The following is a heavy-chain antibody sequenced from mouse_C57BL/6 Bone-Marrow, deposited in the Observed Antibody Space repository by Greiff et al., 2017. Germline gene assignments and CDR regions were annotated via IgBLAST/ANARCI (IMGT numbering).Heavy chain of an antibody. CDR2: INPNNGGT. Sequence: EVQLQQSGPELVKPGASVKISCKASGYTFTDYYMNWVKQSHGKSLEWIGDINPNNGGTSYNQQFKGKATLTVDKSSSTAYMELRSLTSEDSAVYYCARFPHYYGSSSYAMDYWGQGTSVTVSS. D-gene: IGHD1-1*01. J-gene: IGHJ4*01. CDR1: GYTFTDYY. CDR3: ARFPHYYGSSSYAMDY. V-gene: IGHV1-26*01.